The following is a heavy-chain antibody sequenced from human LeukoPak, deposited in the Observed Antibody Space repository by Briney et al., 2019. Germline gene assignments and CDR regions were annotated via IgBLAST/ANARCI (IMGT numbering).Heavy chain of an antibody. CDR2: ISGSGGST. CDR3: AKDRTPGDYYYSYGMDV. Sequence: ETLSLTCTVSGGSISSGGYYWSWIRQHPGKGLEWVSAISGSGGSTYYADSVKGRFTISRDNSKNTLYLQMNSLRAEDTAVYYCAKDRTPGDYYYSYGMDVWGQGTTVTVSS. CDR1: GGSISSGGYY. J-gene: IGHJ6*02. D-gene: IGHD4-23*01. V-gene: IGHV3-23*01.